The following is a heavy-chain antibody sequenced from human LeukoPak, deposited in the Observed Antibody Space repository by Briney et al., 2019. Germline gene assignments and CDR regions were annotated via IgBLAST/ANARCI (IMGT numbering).Heavy chain of an antibody. V-gene: IGHV1-2*02. D-gene: IGHD3-10*01. J-gene: IGHJ4*02. Sequence: ASVKVSCKASGYTFTGYYMHWVRQAPGQGLEWMGWINPNSSGTNYAQKFQGRVTMTRDTSISTAYMELSRLRSDDTAVYYCARGGTMVRGVPTYWGQGTLVTVSS. CDR3: ARGGTMVRGVPTY. CDR1: GYTFTGYY. CDR2: INPNSSGT.